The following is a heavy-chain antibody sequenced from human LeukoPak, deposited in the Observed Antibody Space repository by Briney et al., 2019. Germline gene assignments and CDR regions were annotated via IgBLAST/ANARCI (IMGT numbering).Heavy chain of an antibody. D-gene: IGHD6-19*01. V-gene: IGHV1-18*01. Sequence: GASVKVSCKASGYTFTSYGISWVRQAPGQGLEWMGWISAYNGNTNYAQKLQGRVTMTRDTSTSTVYMELSSLRSEDTAVYYCARALQRIAVAGTDYWGQGTLVTVSS. CDR1: GYTFTSYG. CDR3: ARALQRIAVAGTDY. CDR2: ISAYNGNT. J-gene: IGHJ4*02.